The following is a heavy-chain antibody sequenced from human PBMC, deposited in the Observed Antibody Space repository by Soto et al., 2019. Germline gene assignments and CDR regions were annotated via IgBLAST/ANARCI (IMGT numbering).Heavy chain of an antibody. CDR2: ITSSGSTI. D-gene: IGHD6-19*01. V-gene: IGHV3-11*01. CDR3: ARENEQWVAADN. Sequence: GGSLRLACAASGFTFSDYYMSWIRQAPGKGLEWVSYITSSGSTIYYADSVKGRFTISRDNAKNSLYLQMNSLRAEDTAVYYCARENEQWVAADNWGQGTLVNVSS. J-gene: IGHJ4*02. CDR1: GFTFSDYY.